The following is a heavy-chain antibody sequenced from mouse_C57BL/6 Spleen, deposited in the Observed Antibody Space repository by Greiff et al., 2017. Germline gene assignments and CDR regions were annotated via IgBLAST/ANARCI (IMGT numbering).Heavy chain of an antibody. CDR2: ISYDGSN. V-gene: IGHV3-6*01. J-gene: IGHJ2*01. D-gene: IGHD2-4*01. Sequence: EVHLVESGPGLVKPSQSLSLTCSVTGYSITSGYYWNWIRQFPGNKLEWMGYISYDGSNNYNPSLKNRISITRDTSKNQFFLKLNSVTTEDTATYYGARERDDDYAYFDYWGQGTTLTVSS. CDR3: ARERDDDYAYFDY. CDR1: GYSITSGYY.